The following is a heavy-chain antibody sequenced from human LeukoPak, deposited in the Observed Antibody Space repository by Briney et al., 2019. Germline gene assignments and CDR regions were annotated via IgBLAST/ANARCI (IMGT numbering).Heavy chain of an antibody. V-gene: IGHV4-61*02. Sequence: SETLSLTCTVSGGSISSGSYYWSWIRQPAGKGLEWIGRIYTSGSTNYNPSLKSRVTISVDTSKNQISLKLSSVTAADTAVYYCASGLYCSSTSCYPRGLYAFDIWGQGTMVTVSS. J-gene: IGHJ3*02. D-gene: IGHD2-2*01. CDR2: IYTSGST. CDR3: ASGLYCSSTSCYPRGLYAFDI. CDR1: GGSISSGSYY.